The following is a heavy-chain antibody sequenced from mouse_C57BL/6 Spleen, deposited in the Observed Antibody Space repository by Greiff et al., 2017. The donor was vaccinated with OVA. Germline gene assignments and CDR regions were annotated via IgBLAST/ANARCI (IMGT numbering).Heavy chain of an antibody. CDR1: GYTFTSYW. CDR3: ARGGYGSSYAMDY. J-gene: IGHJ4*01. D-gene: IGHD1-1*01. Sequence: VQLQQPGPELVKPGASVKLSCKASGYTFTSYWMHWVKQRPGQGLEWIGNINPSNGGTNYNEKLKSKATLTVDKSSSPAYMQLSSLTSEDSAVYDCARGGYGSSYAMDYWGQGTSVTVSS. V-gene: IGHV1-53*01. CDR2: INPSNGGT.